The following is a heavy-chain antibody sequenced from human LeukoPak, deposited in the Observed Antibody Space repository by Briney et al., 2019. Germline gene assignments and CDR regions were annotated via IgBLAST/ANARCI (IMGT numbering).Heavy chain of an antibody. CDR2: IYDSGST. J-gene: IGHJ6*02. CDR1: GASIRSGDYY. D-gene: IGHD2-2*01. V-gene: IGHV4-30-4*01. CDR3: ARGGFVVVVPAAITDFLRYGMDV. Sequence: SETLSLTCTVSGASIRSGDYYWSWIRQPPGKGLEWIGYIYDSGSTYYNPSLKSRITISVDTSENRFSLKLSSVTATDTAVYYCARGGFVVVVPAAITDFLRYGMDVWGQGTTVTVSS.